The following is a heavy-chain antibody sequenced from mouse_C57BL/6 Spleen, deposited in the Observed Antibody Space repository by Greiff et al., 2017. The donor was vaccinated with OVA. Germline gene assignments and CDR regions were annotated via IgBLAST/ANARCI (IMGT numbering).Heavy chain of an antibody. V-gene: IGHV2-9-1*01. J-gene: IGHJ1*03. Sequence: QVQLKESGPGLVAPSQSLSITCTVSGFSLTSYAISWVRQPPGKGLEWLGVIWTGGGTNYNSALKSSLGISKDNSKSKVSLKMNSLQTEDTARYYCASYSNYESYCAIDVWGTGTTVTVSS. CDR3: ASYSNYESYCAIDV. D-gene: IGHD2-5*01. CDR1: GFSLTSYA. CDR2: IWTGGGT.